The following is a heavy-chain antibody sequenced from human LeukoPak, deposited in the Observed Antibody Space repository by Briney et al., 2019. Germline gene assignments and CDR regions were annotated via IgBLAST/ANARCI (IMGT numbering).Heavy chain of an antibody. CDR1: GGSISSGDYY. J-gene: IGHJ5*02. CDR2: IYYSGST. D-gene: IGHD4-17*01. V-gene: IGHV4-30-4*02. Sequence: PSETLSLTCTVSGGSISSGDYYWSWIRQPPGKGLEWIGYIYYSGSTYYNPSLKSRVTISVDTPKNQFSLKLSSVTAADTAVYYCARGVYGDYVWFDPWGQGTLVTVSS. CDR3: ARGVYGDYVWFDP.